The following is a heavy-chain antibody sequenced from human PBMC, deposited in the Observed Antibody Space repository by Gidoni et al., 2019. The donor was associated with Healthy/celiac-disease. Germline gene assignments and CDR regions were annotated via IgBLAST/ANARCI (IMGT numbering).Heavy chain of an antibody. J-gene: IGHJ3*02. Sequence: QMQLVQSGPEVKKPGTSVKVSCKAPGFTFTSSAMQWVRQARGQRLEWIGWIVVGSGNTNYAQKFQERVTITRDMSTSTAYMELSSLRSEDTAVYYCAAAGGTNYDYVWGSYRTLHDAFDIWGQGTMVTVSS. CDR3: AAAGGTNYDYVWGSYRTLHDAFDI. CDR2: IVVGSGNT. D-gene: IGHD3-16*02. V-gene: IGHV1-58*02. CDR1: GFTFTSSA.